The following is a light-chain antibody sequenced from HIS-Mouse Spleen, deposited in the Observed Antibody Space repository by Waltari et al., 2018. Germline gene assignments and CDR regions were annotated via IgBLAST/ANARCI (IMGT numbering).Light chain of an antibody. CDR3: QQLNRYPPT. CDR2: AAS. J-gene: IGKJ1*01. V-gene: IGKV1-9*01. CDR1: EGISSY. Sequence: DIQLTQSPSFLSAAVGDRVTITCRASEGISSYLAWYQQKPGKAPKLLIYAASTVQSGVPSRFRGSGAGTEFTLTISSLQPEYFATYDCQQLNRYPPTFGQGTKVEIK.